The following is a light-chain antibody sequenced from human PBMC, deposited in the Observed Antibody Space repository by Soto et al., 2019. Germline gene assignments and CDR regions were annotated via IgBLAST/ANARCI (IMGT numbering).Light chain of an antibody. CDR1: QGIRND. J-gene: IGKJ3*01. CDR2: ATS. Sequence: AIQMTQSPSSLSASAGDTVTITCRASQGIRNDLGWYQQKPGKAPKLLIFATSTLQNGVPSRFSGSGFGKDFTLTISGLQPEDFATYYCLQDYTYPRTFGPGTKVDLK. V-gene: IGKV1-6*01. CDR3: LQDYTYPRT.